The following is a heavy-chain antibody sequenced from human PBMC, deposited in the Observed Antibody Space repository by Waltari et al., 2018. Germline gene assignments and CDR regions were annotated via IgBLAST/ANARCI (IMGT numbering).Heavy chain of an antibody. D-gene: IGHD1-1*01. CDR1: GYRFTYYA. J-gene: IGHJ5*02. V-gene: IGHV1-8*02. CDR3: ARGPRTVMP. Sequence: QVQLVQSGAEVKKPGASVQVSCKASGYRFTYYAINWVRQAAGQGLEWMGWMNPNSGNTEYAQKFQGRVSMTRNNSINIAYMELRSLTSDDTAVYYCARGPRTVMPWGQGTLVTVSS. CDR2: MNPNSGNT.